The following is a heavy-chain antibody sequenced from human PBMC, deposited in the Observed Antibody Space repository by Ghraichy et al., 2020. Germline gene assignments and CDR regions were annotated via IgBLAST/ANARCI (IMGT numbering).Heavy chain of an antibody. J-gene: IGHJ5*02. CDR2: ISAYNGNT. CDR1: GYTFTSYG. D-gene: IGHD6-25*01. V-gene: IGHV1-18*01. Sequence: ASVKVSCKASGYTFTSYGISWVRQAPGQGLEWMGWISAYNGNTNYAQKLQGRVTMTTDTSTSTAYMELRSLRSDDTAVYYCARSGLRFNGVWRFDPWGQGTLVTVSS. CDR3: ARSGLRFNGVWRFDP.